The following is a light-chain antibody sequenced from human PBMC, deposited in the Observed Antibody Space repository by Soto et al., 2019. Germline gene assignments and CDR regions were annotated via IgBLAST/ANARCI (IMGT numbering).Light chain of an antibody. V-gene: IGKV1-5*01. J-gene: IGKJ1*01. CDR2: DVS. CDR3: QQYDSHSWT. CDR1: QSVSNW. Sequence: DIQMTQSPSTLSASVGERVTITCRASQSVSNWLAWYQQKPGKAPKFLISDVSSLESGVPSRFSGSGSGTEFILTISSLQPDEFATYYCQQYDSHSWTFDQGTKVEI.